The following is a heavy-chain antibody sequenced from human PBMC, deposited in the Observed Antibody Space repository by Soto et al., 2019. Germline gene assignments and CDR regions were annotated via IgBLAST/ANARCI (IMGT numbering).Heavy chain of an antibody. J-gene: IGHJ4*02. Sequence: ASVKVSCKASGYSFSSYYVHWVRQAPGQGLEWMGMINPSGGGTAYPQKFQGRVTVTRDTSTSSVYMELSSLRSEDTTVYYCGREAVVGGAYDYWGQGTLVTVSS. D-gene: IGHD2-15*01. V-gene: IGHV1-46*01. CDR1: GYSFSSYY. CDR3: GREAVVGGAYDY. CDR2: INPSGGGT.